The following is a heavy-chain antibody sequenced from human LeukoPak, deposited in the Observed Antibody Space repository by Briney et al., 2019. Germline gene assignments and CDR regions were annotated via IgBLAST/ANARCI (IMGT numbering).Heavy chain of an antibody. CDR2: INQDGSEK. CDR3: AREDQRYYYYGMDV. V-gene: IGHV3-7*01. Sequence: GGSLRLSCAASGFTFSSYWMSWVRQAPGKGLEWVANINQDGSEKYYVDSVKGRFTISSDNAKNSLYLQMNSLRPEDTAVYYCAREDQRYYYYGMDVWGQGTTVTVSS. CDR1: GFTFSSYW. J-gene: IGHJ6*02.